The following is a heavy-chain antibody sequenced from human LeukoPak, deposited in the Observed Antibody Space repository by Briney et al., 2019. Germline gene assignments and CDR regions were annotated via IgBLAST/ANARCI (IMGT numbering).Heavy chain of an antibody. D-gene: IGHD1-26*01. J-gene: IGHJ4*02. CDR3: ARDPVPGSPDYFDY. V-gene: IGHV3-30*16. CDR1: GVPPRSYS. CDR2: VSSDGSIK. Sequence: GGSLRLSCAVSGVPPRSYSMHWVRQAPGKGLGWVAVVSSDGSIKFYPDSVTGRLTVSRDNSKNTLYLQMDSLRTDDTAVYFCARDPVPGSPDYFDYWGQGTLVTVSS.